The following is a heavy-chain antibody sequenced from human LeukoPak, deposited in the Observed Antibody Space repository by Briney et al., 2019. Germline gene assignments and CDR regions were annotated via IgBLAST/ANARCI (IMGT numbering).Heavy chain of an antibody. J-gene: IGHJ4*02. Sequence: GGSLRLSCAVSGFNFDDFALHWVRQVPGKGLEWVAFSSWIEGHTDYLDSVKGRFTISRDNSKNSLTLQMNSLRAEDSALYYCVRSRAASLGYFDFWGQGTLVTDSS. CDR2: SSWIEGHT. CDR1: GFNFDDFA. D-gene: IGHD1-26*01. V-gene: IGHV3-43D*03. CDR3: VRSRAASLGYFDF.